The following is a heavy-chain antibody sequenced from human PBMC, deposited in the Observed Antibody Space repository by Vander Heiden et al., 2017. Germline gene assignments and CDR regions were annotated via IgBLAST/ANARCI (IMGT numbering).Heavy chain of an antibody. CDR1: GFTFDDYA. J-gene: IGHJ4*02. CDR3: AKGISYDSSGYPRD. CDR2: ISWNSGSV. D-gene: IGHD3-22*01. Sequence: EVQLVESGGGLVQPGRSLILSCAASGFTFDDYAMHWVRQAPGKGLEWVSGISWNSGSVGYADSVKGRFTISRDNAKNSLYLQMNSLRAEDTALYYCAKGISYDSSGYPRDWGQGTLVTVSS. V-gene: IGHV3-9*01.